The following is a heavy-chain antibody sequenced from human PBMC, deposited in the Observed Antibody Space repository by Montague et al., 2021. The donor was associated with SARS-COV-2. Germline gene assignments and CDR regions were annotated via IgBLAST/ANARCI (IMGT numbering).Heavy chain of an antibody. CDR1: GFTFSSYA. D-gene: IGHD2-15*01. Sequence: SLRLSCAASGFTFSSYAMSWVHQAPGKGLEWVSGISGSGGSTYYTDSVKGRFTVSRDNSKNTLFLQMHSLRAEDTAVYYCAKDLSSIVVVVAARGTYSMDVWGQGTTVTVSS. V-gene: IGHV3-23*01. J-gene: IGHJ6*02. CDR2: ISGSGGST. CDR3: AKDLSSIVVVVAARGTYSMDV.